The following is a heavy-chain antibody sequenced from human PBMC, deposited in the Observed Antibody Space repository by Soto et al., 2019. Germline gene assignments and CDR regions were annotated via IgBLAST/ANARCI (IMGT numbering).Heavy chain of an antibody. Sequence: QVQLVQSGAEVRKPGASVKVSCKASGYTFTSYDINWVRQATGQGLEYLGWMRPNSGNTGYVQKIQGRVTMTWDTSITTAYMELNSLRSEDTAVYFCARGVKYGAYSRWFDPWGQGTLVTVSS. CDR1: GYTFTSYD. CDR2: MRPNSGNT. CDR3: ARGVKYGAYSRWFDP. J-gene: IGHJ5*02. V-gene: IGHV1-8*01. D-gene: IGHD4-17*01.